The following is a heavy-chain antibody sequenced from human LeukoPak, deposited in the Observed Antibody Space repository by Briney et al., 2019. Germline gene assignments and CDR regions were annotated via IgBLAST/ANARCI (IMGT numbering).Heavy chain of an antibody. CDR1: GFTFSLYN. Sequence: GGSLRLSCAGSGFTFSLYNMHWVRQAPGKGLEWVALISFGGSPTYYADSVRGRFTISRDNSKNTLFLQMSSLKAEDTAVYYCAREGASNGYHYGMDVWGQGATVSVSS. CDR3: AREGASNGYHYGMDV. CDR2: ISFGGSPT. V-gene: IGHV3-30*04. J-gene: IGHJ6*02. D-gene: IGHD5-12*01.